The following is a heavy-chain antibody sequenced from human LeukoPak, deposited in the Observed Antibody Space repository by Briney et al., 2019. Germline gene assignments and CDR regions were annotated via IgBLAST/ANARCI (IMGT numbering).Heavy chain of an antibody. CDR1: GGSISSYY. J-gene: IGHJ4*02. CDR3: ARHRCSSTSCYVPTYYFDY. D-gene: IGHD2-2*01. CDR2: IYYSGST. V-gene: IGHV4-59*08. Sequence: SETLSLTCTVSGGSISSYYWSWIRQPPGKGLEWIGYIYYSGSTNYNPSLKSRVIISVDTSKNQFSLKLSSVTAADTAVYYCARHRCSSTSCYVPTYYFDYWGQGTLVTVSS.